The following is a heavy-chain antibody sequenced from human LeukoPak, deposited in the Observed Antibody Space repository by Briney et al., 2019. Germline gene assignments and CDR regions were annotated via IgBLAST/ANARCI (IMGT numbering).Heavy chain of an antibody. J-gene: IGHJ4*02. CDR1: GFTFSSYE. V-gene: IGHV3-30*18. D-gene: IGHD1-26*01. CDR3: AKERVMGGTSFDY. Sequence: GGSLRLSCAASGFTFSSYEMNWVRQAPGKGLEWVAIISYDASNKYYADSVKGRFTISRDNSENTLYLQMNSLRGEDTAVYYCAKERVMGGTSFDYWGQGTLVTVSS. CDR2: ISYDASNK.